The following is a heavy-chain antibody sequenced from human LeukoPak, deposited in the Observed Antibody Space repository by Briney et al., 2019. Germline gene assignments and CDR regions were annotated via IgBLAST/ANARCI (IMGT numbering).Heavy chain of an antibody. J-gene: IGHJ4*02. V-gene: IGHV3-23*01. CDR2: ISGSGGST. Sequence: GGSLRLSCAASGFTFSSYAMSWVRQAPGKGLEWVSAISGSGGSTYYADSVKGRFTISRDNSKNTLYLQMNSLRDEDTAVYYCAKVRSRVQLYFDYWGEGTLVTVSS. CDR3: AKVRSRVQLYFDY. CDR1: GFTFSSYA. D-gene: IGHD1-1*01.